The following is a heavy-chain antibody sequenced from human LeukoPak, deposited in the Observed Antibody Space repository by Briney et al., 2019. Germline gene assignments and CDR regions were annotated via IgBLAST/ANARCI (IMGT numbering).Heavy chain of an antibody. V-gene: IGHV3-72*01. Sequence: PGGSLRLSCAASGFSFSDHYMDWVRQAPGKGLEWVGRIRNKANSYTTEYAASVKGRFTISRDDSKNSLYLQMNSLKTEDTAVYYCASARKSTGTTTVVDYWGQGTLVTVSS. CDR2: IRNKANSYTT. J-gene: IGHJ4*02. CDR3: ASARKSTGTTTVVDY. CDR1: GFSFSDHY. D-gene: IGHD1-1*01.